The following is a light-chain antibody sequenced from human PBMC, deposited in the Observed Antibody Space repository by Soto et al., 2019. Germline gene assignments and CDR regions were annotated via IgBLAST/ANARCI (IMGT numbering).Light chain of an antibody. J-gene: IGKJ2*01. Sequence: EAVLTQSPGTLSLSPGERAILSCRASQSVNSKFLAWYQQKPGQAPRLLIYGTSSRATGVPDRISASGSGTDFTLIISALEPEDIAVYYCQQYSSSPYTFGQGTKLEIK. CDR2: GTS. CDR1: QSVNSKF. CDR3: QQYSSSPYT. V-gene: IGKV3-20*01.